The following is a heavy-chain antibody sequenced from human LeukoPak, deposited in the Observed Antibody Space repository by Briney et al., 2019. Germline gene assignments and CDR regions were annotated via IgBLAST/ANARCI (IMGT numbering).Heavy chain of an antibody. D-gene: IGHD3-22*01. CDR2: IYYSGST. Sequence: SETLSLTCTVSGGSISSSSYYWGWIRQPPGKGLEWIGSIYYSGSTYYNPSLKSRVTISVDTSKNQFSLKLSSVTAADTAVYYCASGPYYYDSSGFDAFDIWGQGTMVTVSS. CDR1: GGSISSSSYY. J-gene: IGHJ3*02. CDR3: ASGPYYYDSSGFDAFDI. V-gene: IGHV4-39*01.